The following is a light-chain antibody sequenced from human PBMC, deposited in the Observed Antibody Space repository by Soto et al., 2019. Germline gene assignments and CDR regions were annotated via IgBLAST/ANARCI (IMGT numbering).Light chain of an antibody. V-gene: IGKV3-20*01. CDR3: QHYRT. Sequence: EIVVTQSPDTLSLSPGERATLSCRTSQSITGNSLAWYHQKTGQAPRLLMYGTSNRANGTPERFSGSGSGTDFTLTISSLEPEDFGLYYCQHYRTFGRGTRVEIK. J-gene: IGKJ1*01. CDR1: QSITGNS. CDR2: GTS.